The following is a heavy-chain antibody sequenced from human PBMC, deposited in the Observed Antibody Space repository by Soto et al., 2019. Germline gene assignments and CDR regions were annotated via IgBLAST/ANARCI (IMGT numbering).Heavy chain of an antibody. V-gene: IGHV4-4*02. Sequence: SETLSLTCAVSGGSISSSNWWSWVRQPPGKGLEWIGEIYHSGSTNYNPSLKSRVTISVDKSKNQFSLKLSSVTAADTAVYYCAKNSLTDEFTSPKALDPWGQGTLVTVSS. D-gene: IGHD2-2*01. CDR3: AKNSLTDEFTSPKALDP. J-gene: IGHJ5*02. CDR2: IYHSGST. CDR1: GGSISSSNW.